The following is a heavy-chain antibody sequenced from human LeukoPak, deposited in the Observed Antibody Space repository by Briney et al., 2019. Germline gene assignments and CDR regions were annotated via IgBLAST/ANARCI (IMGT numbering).Heavy chain of an antibody. D-gene: IGHD5-18*01. CDR3: ARGATLPGYSYGSFRFRAFDI. Sequence: KSSETLSLTCTVSGGSISSSGYYWGWIRQPPGKGLEWIGNIYYSGSTYYDPSLKSRVTRSVDTSKNQFSLKLSSVTTADTAVYYCARGATLPGYSYGSFRFRAFDIWGQGTMVTVSS. CDR2: IYYSGST. CDR1: GGSISSSGYY. V-gene: IGHV4-39*01. J-gene: IGHJ3*02.